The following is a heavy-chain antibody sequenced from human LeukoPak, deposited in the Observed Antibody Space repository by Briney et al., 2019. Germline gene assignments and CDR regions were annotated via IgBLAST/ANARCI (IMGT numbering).Heavy chain of an antibody. J-gene: IGHJ2*01. CDR1: GGSINCSSFY. CDR3: ARSSSSTFRYFDL. CDR2: LYYSGAT. Sequence: ASGTLSLTCSVSGGSINCSSFYWGWIRQPPGKGLQWIVSLYYSGATYYNPSLKSRVTTSLDTSKNQFSLNLTSVTAADTAVYYCARSSSSTFRYFDLWGRGTLVTVSS. D-gene: IGHD2-2*01. V-gene: IGHV4-39*07.